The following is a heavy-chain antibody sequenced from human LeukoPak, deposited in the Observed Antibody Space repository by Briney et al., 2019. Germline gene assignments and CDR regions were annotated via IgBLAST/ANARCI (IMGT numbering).Heavy chain of an antibody. CDR2: ISSGSRYI. J-gene: IGHJ4*02. CDR3: ARDRPTGASRVFVVQ. D-gene: IGHD2-15*01. V-gene: IGHV3-21*06. Sequence: PGGSLTLSCTDSGFIFSTYAMTWVRQAPGKGLEWISSISSGSRYIYYADSVRGRFTISRDNTKNSLYLLMNNLRAEDTAIYYCARDRPTGASRVFVVQWGQGTPVTVTS. CDR1: GFIFSTYA.